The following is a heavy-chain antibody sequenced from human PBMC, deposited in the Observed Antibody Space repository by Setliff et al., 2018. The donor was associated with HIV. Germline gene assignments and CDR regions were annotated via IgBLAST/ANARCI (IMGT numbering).Heavy chain of an antibody. J-gene: IGHJ6*03. Sequence: VKVSCKASGYTFTSYYMHWVRQAPGQGLEWMGIINPSGGSTSYAQKFQGRVTMTRDTSKGTVYMELSSLRSEDTAVYYCARAGVGGYSGYDRDYYYYMDVWGKGTTVTVSS. D-gene: IGHD5-12*01. V-gene: IGHV1-46*01. CDR2: INPSGGST. CDR1: GYTFTSYY. CDR3: ARAGVGGYSGYDRDYYYYMDV.